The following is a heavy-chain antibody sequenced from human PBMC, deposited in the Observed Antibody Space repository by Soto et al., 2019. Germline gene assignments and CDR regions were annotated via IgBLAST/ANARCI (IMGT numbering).Heavy chain of an antibody. J-gene: IGHJ5*02. D-gene: IGHD6-13*01. CDR2: IYYSGST. CDR3: AGRIAAAGAGYNWFDP. V-gene: IGHV4-39*01. CDR1: GGSISSSSYY. Sequence: SETLSLTCTVSGGSISSSSYYWGWIRQPPGKGLEWIGSIYYSGSTYYNPSLKSRVTISVDTSKNQFSLKLSSVAAADTAVYYCAGRIAAAGAGYNWFDPWGQGTLVTVSS.